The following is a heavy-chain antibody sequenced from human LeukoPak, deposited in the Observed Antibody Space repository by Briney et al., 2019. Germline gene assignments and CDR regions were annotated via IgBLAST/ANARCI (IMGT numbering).Heavy chain of an antibody. CDR2: ISYDGSKK. V-gene: IGHV3-30*18. Sequence: PGGSLRLSCAASGFTFSTYGMPWVRQAPHKGLEWVAVISYDGSKKYYADSVKGRFTISRDNSKNTLYLQMNSLRAEDTAVYYCAKEDRTTAVFDYWGQGTLVTVSS. D-gene: IGHD4-23*01. CDR1: GFTFSTYG. CDR3: AKEDRTTAVFDY. J-gene: IGHJ4*02.